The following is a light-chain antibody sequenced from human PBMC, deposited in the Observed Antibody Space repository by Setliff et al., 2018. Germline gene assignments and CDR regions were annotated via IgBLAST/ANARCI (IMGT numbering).Light chain of an antibody. CDR1: SNDIGAFKF. J-gene: IGLJ1*01. V-gene: IGLV2-14*01. Sequence: QSALTQPASVSGSPGQSITVSCSGTSNDIGAFKFVSWYQQLPGKGPKLLIFEVSNRSPGIPDRFSASKSGNTASLSISGLQAEDEADYYCSSYTISSTRVFGTGTKVTVL. CDR2: EVS. CDR3: SSYTISSTRV.